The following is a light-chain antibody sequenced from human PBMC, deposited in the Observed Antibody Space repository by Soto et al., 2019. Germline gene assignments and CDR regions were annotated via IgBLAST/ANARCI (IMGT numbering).Light chain of an antibody. CDR3: AARDDSLSGHWV. J-gene: IGLJ3*02. V-gene: IGLV1-44*01. Sequence: QSVLTLPPSASGPPGQRVTFSCSGCSSNIGRDTVNLYRQLPGTAPSRRPSGVPDRFSGSKSGTSASLAISGLRSEDEADYYCAARDDSLSGHWVFGGGTKLTVL. CDR1: SSNIGRDT.